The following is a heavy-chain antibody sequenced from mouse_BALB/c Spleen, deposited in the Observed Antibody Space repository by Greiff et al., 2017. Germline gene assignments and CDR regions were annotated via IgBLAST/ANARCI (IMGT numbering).Heavy chain of an antibody. V-gene: IGHV1S137*01. CDR2: ISTYYGDA. CDR1: GYTFTDYA. Sequence: QVHVKQSGAELVRPGVSVKISCKGSGYTFTDYAMHWVKQSHAKSLEWIGVISTYYGDASYNQKFKGKATMTVDKSSSTAYMELARLTSEDSAIYYCARDYGSSYNAMDYWGQGTSVTVSS. CDR3: ARDYGSSYNAMDY. D-gene: IGHD1-1*01. J-gene: IGHJ4*01.